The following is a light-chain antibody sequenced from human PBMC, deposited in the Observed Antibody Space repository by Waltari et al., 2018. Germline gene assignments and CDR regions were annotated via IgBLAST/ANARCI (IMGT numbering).Light chain of an antibody. V-gene: IGKV3-20*01. J-gene: IGKJ2*01. CDR2: GAS. CDR3: QQYGASPFT. Sequence: EIVLTQSPGTLSLSPGERATLSCRASQSVRSTYLAWYQQKGGQAPRLIIYGASRRATGISDRFSGSGSETDFTLTSSRLEPEDCAVYYCQQYGASPFTFGQGTKLEI. CDR1: QSVRSTY.